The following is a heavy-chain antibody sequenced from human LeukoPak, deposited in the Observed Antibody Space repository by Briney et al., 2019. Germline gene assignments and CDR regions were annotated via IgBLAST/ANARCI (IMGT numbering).Heavy chain of an antibody. J-gene: IGHJ4*02. V-gene: IGHV4-59*01. CDR1: GGSISSYY. CDR3: ARARVGATRPFDY. Sequence: SETLSLTCTVSGGSISSYYWSWIRQPPGKGLEWIGYIYYSGSTNYNPSLKSRVTISVDTSKNQFSLKLSSVTAADTAVYYCARARVGATRPFDYWGREPWSPSPQ. D-gene: IGHD1-26*01. CDR2: IYYSGST.